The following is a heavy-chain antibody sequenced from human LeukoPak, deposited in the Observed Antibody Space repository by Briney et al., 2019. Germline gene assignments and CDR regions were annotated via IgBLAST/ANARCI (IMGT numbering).Heavy chain of an antibody. D-gene: IGHD3-3*01. Sequence: GRSLRLSCAASGFTFSSYAMHGVRQAPGKGLEWVAVISYDGSNKYYADSVKGRFTISRDNSKNTLYLQMNSLRAEDTAVYYCARDGRDFWSGYYDYWGQGTLVTVSS. CDR3: ARDGRDFWSGYYDY. V-gene: IGHV3-30-3*01. CDR1: GFTFSSYA. J-gene: IGHJ4*02. CDR2: ISYDGSNK.